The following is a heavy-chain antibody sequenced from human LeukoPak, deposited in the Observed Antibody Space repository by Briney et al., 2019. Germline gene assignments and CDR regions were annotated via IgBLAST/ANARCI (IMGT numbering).Heavy chain of an antibody. CDR1: GFNFITAA. CDR3: VKDIQLST. D-gene: IGHD5-24*01. J-gene: IGHJ3*01. Sequence: QPGGSLRLSCAASGFNFITAAMTWVRQAPGKGLEWVSLIGSSGGSTYYADSVKGRFTISRDNSNHTLSLQMNSLRVEDTAIYYCVKDIQLSTWGLGTMVTVSS. CDR2: IGSSGGST. V-gene: IGHV3-23*01.